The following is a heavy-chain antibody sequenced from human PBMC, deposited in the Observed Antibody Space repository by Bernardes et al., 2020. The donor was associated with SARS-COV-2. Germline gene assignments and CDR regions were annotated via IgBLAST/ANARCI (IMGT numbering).Heavy chain of an antibody. Sequence: GGSLRLSCAASGFTVTSSYMSWVRQAPGKGLEWVSLIDSVGNIYNADSVKGRFTISRDKSKNTVYLQMNSLRAEDTALYYCARAPTMELWLRGYYFDYWGLGTLLTVSS. J-gene: IGHJ4*02. CDR3: ARAPTMELWLRGYYFDY. D-gene: IGHD5-18*01. CDR2: IDSVGNI. CDR1: GFTVTSSY. V-gene: IGHV3-53*01.